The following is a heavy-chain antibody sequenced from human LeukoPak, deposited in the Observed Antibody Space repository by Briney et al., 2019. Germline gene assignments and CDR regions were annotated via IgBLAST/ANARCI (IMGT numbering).Heavy chain of an antibody. D-gene: IGHD6-13*01. CDR1: GFTFTSYA. J-gene: IGHJ5*02. V-gene: IGHV3-23*01. CDR3: AKDRRIAAEGWFDP. CDR2: ITGSGDST. Sequence: GGSLRLSCAASGFTFTSYAMNWVRQAPGKGLEWVSTITGSGDSTYYADSVKGRFTISRDNSKNTLYLQMNSLRAEDTAVYYCAKDRRIAAEGWFDPWGQGTLVTVSS.